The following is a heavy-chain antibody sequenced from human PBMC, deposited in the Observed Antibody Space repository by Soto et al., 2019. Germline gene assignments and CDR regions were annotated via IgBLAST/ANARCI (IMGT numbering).Heavy chain of an antibody. CDR3: ARHSPDFDWLSQFDY. J-gene: IGHJ4*02. Sequence: SETLSLTCTVSGGSISSRNYYWAWIRRPPGKGLEWIGSIYYTGSTYDNPSLKNRVSTSVDTSKYQFSLRLSSVTAADTAVYYCARHSPDFDWLSQFDYWGQGPLVTVSS. V-gene: IGHV4-39*01. D-gene: IGHD3-9*01. CDR2: IYYTGST. CDR1: GGSISSRNYY.